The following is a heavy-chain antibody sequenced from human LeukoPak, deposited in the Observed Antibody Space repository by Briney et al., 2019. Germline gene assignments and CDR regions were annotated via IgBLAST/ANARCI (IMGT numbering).Heavy chain of an antibody. V-gene: IGHV4-59*01. CDR3: VKIIASRGEIVFDI. Sequence: SETLSLTCNVSNGSLTRYYWGWVRQPPGKGLEFIGYIHYSGSTNYNPSLKSQAAISAEKSKNQFSLKLSSVTAADPALYFCVKIIASRGEIVFDIWGQGTMVTVSS. J-gene: IGHJ3*02. D-gene: IGHD2/OR15-2a*01. CDR2: IHYSGST. CDR1: NGSLTRYY.